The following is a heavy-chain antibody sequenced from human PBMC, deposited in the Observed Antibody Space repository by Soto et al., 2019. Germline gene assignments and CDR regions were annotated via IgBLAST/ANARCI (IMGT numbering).Heavy chain of an antibody. V-gene: IGHV1-69*04. CDR1: GGTFSSYT. D-gene: IGHD6-6*01. CDR3: ARDRRQLVVNPWFDP. Sequence: SVKVSCKASGGTFSSYTISWVRQAPGQGLEWMGRTIPILGIANYAQKFQGRVTITADKSTSTAYMELGSLRSEDTAVYYCARDRRQLVVNPWFDPWGQGILVTVSS. J-gene: IGHJ5*02. CDR2: TIPILGIA.